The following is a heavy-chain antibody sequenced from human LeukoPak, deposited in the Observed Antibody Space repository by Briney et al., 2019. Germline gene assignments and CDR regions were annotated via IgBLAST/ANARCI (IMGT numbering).Heavy chain of an antibody. CDR3: ARRRGDTYFDL. CDR1: GFTFSTSS. Sequence: PGGSQTLFCVASGFTFSTSSVNWVRQAPGKGLEWVSSITTTSSYIYYADSVKGRFTISRDNAKNSLYLQMNSLRAEDTAVYYCARRRGDTYFDLWARNPVHTVSS. V-gene: IGHV3-21*01. J-gene: IGHJ2*01. CDR2: ITTTSSYI. D-gene: IGHD5-18*01.